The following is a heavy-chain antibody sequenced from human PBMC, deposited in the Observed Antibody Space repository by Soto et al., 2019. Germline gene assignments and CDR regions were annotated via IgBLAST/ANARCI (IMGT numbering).Heavy chain of an antibody. CDR2: ISYDGSNK. J-gene: IGHJ6*02. V-gene: IGHV3-30-3*01. CDR1: GFTFSSYA. D-gene: IGHD3-22*01. CDR3: ARGRYYDSSGYYYSLRAGMDV. Sequence: GGSLRLSCAASGFTFSSYAMHWVRQAPGKGLEWVAVISYDGSNKYYADSVKGRFTISRDNSKNTLYLQMNSLRAEDTAVYYCARGRYYDSSGYYYSLRAGMDVWGQGTTVTVS.